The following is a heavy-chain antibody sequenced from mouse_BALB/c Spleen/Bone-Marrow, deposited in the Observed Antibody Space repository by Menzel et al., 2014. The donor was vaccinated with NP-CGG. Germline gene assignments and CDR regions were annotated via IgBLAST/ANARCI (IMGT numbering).Heavy chain of an antibody. CDR3: ARGSYGNYVDYFDY. Sequence: EVKLVESGGGLVQPGGSLKLSCAASGFTFSSYGMSWVRQTPDKRLELVASINSNGGSTYYPDSVKGRFTISRDNAKNTLSLQMSSLKSEDTAMYYCARGSYGNYVDYFDYWGQGTTLTVSS. D-gene: IGHD2-1*01. V-gene: IGHV5-6-3*01. CDR1: GFTFSSYG. J-gene: IGHJ2*01. CDR2: INSNGGST.